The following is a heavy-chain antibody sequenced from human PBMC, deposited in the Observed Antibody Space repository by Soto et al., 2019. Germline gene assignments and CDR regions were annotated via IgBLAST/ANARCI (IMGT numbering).Heavy chain of an antibody. CDR3: ARGGYCSGGSCYYYYGMDV. CDR2: IYPGDSDT. V-gene: IGHV5-51*01. CDR1: GYGFTSYW. D-gene: IGHD2-15*01. Sequence: GESLKISCKGSGYGFTSYWIGWVRQMPGKGLEWMGIIYPGDSDTRYSPSFQGQVTISADKSISTAYLQWSSLKASDTAMYYCARGGYCSGGSCYYYYGMDVWGQGTTVTVSS. J-gene: IGHJ6*02.